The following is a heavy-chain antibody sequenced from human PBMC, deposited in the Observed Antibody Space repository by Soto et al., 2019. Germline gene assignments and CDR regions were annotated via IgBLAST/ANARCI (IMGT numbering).Heavy chain of an antibody. J-gene: IGHJ3*02. CDR2: ISDDGSNK. Sequence: QVQLVESGGGVVQPGRSLRLSCAASGFTFKIYGMHWVRQAPGKGLEWVAVISDDGSNKYNIASVEGRFTISRDNSKNTLYLQMNSLRNEDTAVYYCARGGGYTYGTNDAFDIWGQGTMVTVSS. D-gene: IGHD5-18*01. CDR1: GFTFKIYG. CDR3: ARGGGYTYGTNDAFDI. V-gene: IGHV3-30*03.